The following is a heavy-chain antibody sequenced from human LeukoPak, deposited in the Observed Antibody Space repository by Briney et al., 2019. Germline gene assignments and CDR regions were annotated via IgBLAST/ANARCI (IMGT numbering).Heavy chain of an antibody. V-gene: IGHV3-30*04. CDR3: ARAEGYYYDSSGYNSDY. CDR1: GFTFSSYA. J-gene: IGHJ4*02. CDR2: ISYDGSNK. Sequence: GGSLRLSCAASGFTFSSYAMHWVRQAPGKGLEWVAVISYDGSNKYYADSVKGRLTISRDNSKNTLYLQMNSLRAEDTAVYYCARAEGYYYDSSGYNSDYWGQGTLVTVSS. D-gene: IGHD3-22*01.